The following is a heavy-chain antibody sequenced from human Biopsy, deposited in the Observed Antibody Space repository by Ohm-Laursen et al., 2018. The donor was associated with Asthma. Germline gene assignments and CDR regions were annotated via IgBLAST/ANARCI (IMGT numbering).Heavy chain of an antibody. CDR3: ASDFPKDYGRCNFQF. CDR2: HDHEEGGT. D-gene: IGHD4-17*01. CDR1: GYSLTDLS. V-gene: IGHV1-24*01. J-gene: IGHJ4*02. Sequence: ASVTVSCKISGYSLTDLSMHWVRQAPGQGLEWMGGHDHEEGGTVNARRFQGRVTMTEDTSTDTAYMELSSLSSDDTAVYYCASDFPKDYGRCNFQFWGQGTLVTVSS.